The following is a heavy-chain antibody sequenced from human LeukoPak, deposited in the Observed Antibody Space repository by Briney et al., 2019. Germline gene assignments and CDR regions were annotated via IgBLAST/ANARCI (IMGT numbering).Heavy chain of an antibody. Sequence: PSETLSLTCTVSGGSISSGSYYWSWIRQPAGKGLEWIGRIYTSGSTNYNPSLKSRVTISVDTSKNQFSLKLSSVTAADTAVYYCARGGLLWGVSGDWFDPWGQGTLVTVSS. V-gene: IGHV4-61*02. J-gene: IGHJ5*02. CDR1: GGSISSGSYY. D-gene: IGHD3-10*01. CDR3: ARGGLLWGVSGDWFDP. CDR2: IYTSGST.